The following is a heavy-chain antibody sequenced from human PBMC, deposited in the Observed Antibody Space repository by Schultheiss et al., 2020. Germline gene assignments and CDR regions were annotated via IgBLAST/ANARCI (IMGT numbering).Heavy chain of an antibody. V-gene: IGHV4-38-2*02. CDR3: ARGAFFTNDAFDI. Sequence: SETLSLTCTVSGGSISSSYYWGWIRPSPGKGLEWIGSIYHSGSTYYNPSLKSRVTISVDTSKNQFSLKLSSVTAADTAVYYCARGAFFTNDAFDIWGQGTMVTVSS. CDR2: IYHSGST. D-gene: IGHD3-3*02. J-gene: IGHJ3*02. CDR1: GGSISSSYY.